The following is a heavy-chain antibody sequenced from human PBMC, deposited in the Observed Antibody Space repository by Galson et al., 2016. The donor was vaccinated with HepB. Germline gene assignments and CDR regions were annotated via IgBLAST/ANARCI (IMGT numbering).Heavy chain of an antibody. CDR3: VRDDRGGWYGFHYGMDV. V-gene: IGHV4-59*01. CDR2: IYYSGRT. J-gene: IGHJ6*02. CDR1: GASISGYY. Sequence: SETLSLTCTVSGASISGYYLSWIRQPPGKGLEWIGEIYYSGRTNYNPSLKSRVTISVDTSKTQFSLKLSSVTAAATAVYYCVRDDRGGWYGFHYGMDVWGQGTTVTVSS. D-gene: IGHD6-19*01.